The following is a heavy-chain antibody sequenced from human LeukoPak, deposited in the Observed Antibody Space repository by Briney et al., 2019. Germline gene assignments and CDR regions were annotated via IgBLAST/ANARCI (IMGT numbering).Heavy chain of an antibody. D-gene: IGHD4-17*01. Sequence: PSQTLSLTCTVSGGSLSSGDYYWSWIRQPPGKGLEWIGYIYYSGSTYYNPSLKSRVTISVDTSKNQFSLKLSSVTAADTAVYYCARGGRNGDYVNWFDPWGQGTLVTVSS. CDR2: IYYSGST. CDR1: GGSLSSGDYY. J-gene: IGHJ5*02. V-gene: IGHV4-30-4*01. CDR3: ARGGRNGDYVNWFDP.